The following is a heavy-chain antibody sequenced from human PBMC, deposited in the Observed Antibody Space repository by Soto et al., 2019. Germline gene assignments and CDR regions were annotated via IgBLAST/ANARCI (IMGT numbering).Heavy chain of an antibody. V-gene: IGHV3-30-3*01. CDR2: ISYDGSNK. CDR1: GFTFSSYA. Sequence: QVQLVESGGGVVQPGRSLRLSCAASGFTFSSYAMHWVRQAPGKGLEWVAVISYDGSNKYYADSVKGRFTISRDNSKNTLYLQMNSLRAEDTAVYYCARDRSGYDPFDYWGRGTLVTVSS. D-gene: IGHD5-12*01. J-gene: IGHJ4*02. CDR3: ARDRSGYDPFDY.